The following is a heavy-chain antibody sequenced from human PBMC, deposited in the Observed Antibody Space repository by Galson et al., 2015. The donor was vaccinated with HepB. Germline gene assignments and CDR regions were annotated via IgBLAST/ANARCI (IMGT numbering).Heavy chain of an antibody. Sequence: LRLSCAASGFTFSSYSMNWVRQAPGKGLEWVSSISSSTSYIYDADSVKGRFTISRDNAKNSLYLQMNSLRAEDTAVYYCARWGGSYMGAFDYWGQGTLVTVSS. V-gene: IGHV3-21*01. J-gene: IGHJ4*02. CDR1: GFTFSSYS. D-gene: IGHD3-16*01. CDR3: ARWGGSYMGAFDY. CDR2: ISSSTSYI.